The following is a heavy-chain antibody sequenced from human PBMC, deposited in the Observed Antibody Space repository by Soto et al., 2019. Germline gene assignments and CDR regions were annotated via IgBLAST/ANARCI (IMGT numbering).Heavy chain of an antibody. J-gene: IGHJ5*02. D-gene: IGHD3-10*01. CDR2: IYYSGST. Sequence: SETLSLTCTVSGGSISSGGYYWSWIRQHPGKGLEWIGYIYYSGSTYYNPSLKSRVTISVDTSKNQFSLKLSSVTAADTAVYYCARGTNVLLWFGDGGVASWFDPWGQGTLVTVSS. CDR3: ARGTNVLLWFGDGGVASWFDP. CDR1: GGSISSGGYY. V-gene: IGHV4-31*03.